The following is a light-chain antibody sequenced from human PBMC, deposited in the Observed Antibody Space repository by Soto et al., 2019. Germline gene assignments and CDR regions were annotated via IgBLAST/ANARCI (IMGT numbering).Light chain of an antibody. CDR2: GAS. V-gene: IGKV3-20*01. CDR1: QSVRSS. J-gene: IGKJ2*01. CDR3: QQYDTSPYT. Sequence: EIVLTQSPGTLSLSPGERATLSCRASQSVRSSLAWYQQKPGQAPRLLIYGASSRATDIPDRFSGSGSGTDFTLTISRLEPEDFVMYYCQQYDTSPYTFGQGTKMEIK.